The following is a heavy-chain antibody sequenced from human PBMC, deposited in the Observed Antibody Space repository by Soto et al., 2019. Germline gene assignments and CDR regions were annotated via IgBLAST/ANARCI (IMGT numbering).Heavy chain of an antibody. J-gene: IGHJ4*02. Sequence: EVRLVEAGGGLKQPGGSLRLSCAASGFTFKESAMNWVRQAPGKGLEWVASISDTGASTWYAESVRGRLSISRDNTKNSLYLQMNSLRPEDTAFYYCAKDNGGYYDSSGNFEYWGQGTLVTVSS. CDR3: AKDNGGYYDSSGNFEY. D-gene: IGHD3-22*01. CDR1: GFTFKESA. V-gene: IGHV3-23*04. CDR2: ISDTGAST.